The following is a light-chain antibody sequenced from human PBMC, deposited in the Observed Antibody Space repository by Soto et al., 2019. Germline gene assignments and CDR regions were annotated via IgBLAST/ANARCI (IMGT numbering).Light chain of an antibody. CDR3: QQLNSYPLT. V-gene: IGKV1-9*01. J-gene: IGKJ1*01. CDR2: AAS. Sequence: DIQLTQSPSFLSASVGDRFTITCRASQGISSYLAWYQQKPGKAPKLLIYAASTLQSGVPSRFSGSGSGTEFTLTISSLQPEDFATYYCQQLNSYPLTFGQGTKVEIK. CDR1: QGISSY.